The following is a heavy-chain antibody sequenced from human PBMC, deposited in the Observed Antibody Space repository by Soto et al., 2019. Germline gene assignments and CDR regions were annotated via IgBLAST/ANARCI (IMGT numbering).Heavy chain of an antibody. J-gene: IGHJ4*02. CDR3: AKSWVTMVRGVNYYFDY. V-gene: IGHV3-23*01. CDR2: ISGSGGSK. Sequence: EVQLLESGGGLVQPGGSLRLSCAASGFTFSSYAMSWVRQAPGKGLEWVSAISGSGGSKYDADSVKGRFTISRDNSKNTLYLQMNSLRAEDTAVYYCAKSWVTMVRGVNYYFDYWGQGTLVTVSS. D-gene: IGHD3-10*01. CDR1: GFTFSSYA.